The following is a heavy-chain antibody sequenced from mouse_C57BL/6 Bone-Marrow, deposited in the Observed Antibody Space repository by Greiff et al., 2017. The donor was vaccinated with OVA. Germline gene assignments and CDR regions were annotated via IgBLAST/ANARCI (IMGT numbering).Heavy chain of an antibody. CDR2: IWSGGST. CDR1: GFSLTSYG. D-gene: IGHD1-1*01. J-gene: IGHJ4*01. V-gene: IGHV2-4*01. Sequence: VQLVESGPGLVQPSQSLSITCTVSGFSLTSYGVHWVRQPPGKGLEWLGVIWSGGSTDYNAAFISRLSISKDNSKSQVFFKMNSLQADDTAIYYCAKNFSYGSSYNYAMDYWGQGTSVTVSS. CDR3: AKNFSYGSSYNYAMDY.